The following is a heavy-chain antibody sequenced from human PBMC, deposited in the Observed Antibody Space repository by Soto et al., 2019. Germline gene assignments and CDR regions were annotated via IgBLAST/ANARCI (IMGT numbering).Heavy chain of an antibody. CDR3: ARVRCSCSWWFDP. V-gene: IGHV4-30-2*01. J-gene: IGHJ5*02. CDR1: GGSISSGGYS. Sequence: PSETLSLTCAVSGGSISSGGYSWSWIRQPPGKGLEWIGYIYHSGSTYYNPSLKSRVTISVDRSKNQFSLKLSSVTAADTAVYYCARVRCSCSWWFDPWGLGALVPVSS. D-gene: IGHD3-22*01. CDR2: IYHSGST.